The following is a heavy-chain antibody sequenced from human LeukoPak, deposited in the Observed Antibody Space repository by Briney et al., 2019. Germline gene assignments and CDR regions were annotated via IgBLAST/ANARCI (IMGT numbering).Heavy chain of an antibody. J-gene: IGHJ4*02. V-gene: IGHV3-74*01. CDR1: GFTSSSYW. CDR3: SMDLSGAHDY. CDR2: VNTDGRTT. Sequence: GGSLRLSCAASGFTSSSYWMHWVRQAPGKGLVWVSRVNTDGRTTNYADSVRGRFTISRDNAENTLYLQMNSLRVEDTAVYYCSMDLSGAHDYWGQGSVVTVSS. D-gene: IGHD2-2*03.